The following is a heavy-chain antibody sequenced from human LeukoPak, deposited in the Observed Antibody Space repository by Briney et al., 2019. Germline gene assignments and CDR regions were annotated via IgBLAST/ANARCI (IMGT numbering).Heavy chain of an antibody. CDR2: IRFDGSDK. CDR1: GFTFKTYG. J-gene: IGHJ4*02. Sequence: GGSLRLSCAASGFTFKTYGMHWVRQAPGKGLEWVAFIRFDGSDKYYADSVKGRFTISRDNSKNTLHLQMNGLRAEDTAMYYCAKDDSSGYYGYYFDSWGQGTLVTVSS. V-gene: IGHV3-30*02. CDR3: AKDDSSGYYGYYFDS. D-gene: IGHD3-22*01.